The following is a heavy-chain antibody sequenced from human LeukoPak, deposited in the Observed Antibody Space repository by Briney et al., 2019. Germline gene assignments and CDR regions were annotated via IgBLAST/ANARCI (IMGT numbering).Heavy chain of an antibody. J-gene: IGHJ4*02. CDR1: GGSLSSRTYY. D-gene: IGHD1-26*01. V-gene: IGHV4-39*07. CDR3: AREGLGATTPGFDY. Sequence: SETLSLTCTVSGGSLSSRTYYWGWIRQPPGKGLGWIGNIYYSGSTYYNPSLKSRVTISVDTSKNQFSLKLSSVTAADTAVYYCAREGLGATTPGFDYWGQGTLVTVSS. CDR2: IYYSGST.